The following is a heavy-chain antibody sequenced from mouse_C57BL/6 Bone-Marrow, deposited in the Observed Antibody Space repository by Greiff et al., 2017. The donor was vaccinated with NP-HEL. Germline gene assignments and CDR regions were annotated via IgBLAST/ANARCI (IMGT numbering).Heavy chain of an antibody. CDR2: INPSTGGT. V-gene: IGHV1-42*01. D-gene: IGHD2-3*01. J-gene: IGHJ2*01. CDR1: GYSFTGYY. Sequence: EVQLQQSGPELVKPGASVKISCKASGYSFTGYYMNWVKQSPEKSLEWIGEINPSTGGTTYNQKFKAKATLTVDKSSSTAYMQLKSLTSEDSAVYYCARDGYSDYWGQGTTLTVSS. CDR3: ARDGYSDY.